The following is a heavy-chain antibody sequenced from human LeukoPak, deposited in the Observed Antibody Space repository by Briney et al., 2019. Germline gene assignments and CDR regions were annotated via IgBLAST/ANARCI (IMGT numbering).Heavy chain of an antibody. D-gene: IGHD5-24*01. Sequence: SETLSLTCTVSGGSISSYYWSWIRQPPGKGLEWIGRIYTSDSTNYNPSLKSRVTISADTSKNQFSLKLGSVTAADTAVYYCARQGRGDGYSYDYWGQGTLVTVSS. CDR2: IYTSDST. V-gene: IGHV4-59*08. CDR1: GGSISSYY. CDR3: ARQGRGDGYSYDY. J-gene: IGHJ4*02.